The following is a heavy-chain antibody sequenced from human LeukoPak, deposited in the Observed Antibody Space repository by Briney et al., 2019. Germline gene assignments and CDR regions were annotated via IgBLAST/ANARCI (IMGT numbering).Heavy chain of an antibody. CDR1: GFTVSSNF. D-gene: IGHD6-19*01. CDR2: IYSGGST. J-gene: IGHJ4*02. V-gene: IGHV3-53*01. Sequence: GGSLRLSCAASGFTVSSNFLSWVRQPPGKGLEWVSDIYSGGSTYYADSVKGRFTISRDNSKNTLYLQMNSLRAEDTAVYYCAKSSSGWYSFDYWGQGTLVTVSS. CDR3: AKSSSGWYSFDY.